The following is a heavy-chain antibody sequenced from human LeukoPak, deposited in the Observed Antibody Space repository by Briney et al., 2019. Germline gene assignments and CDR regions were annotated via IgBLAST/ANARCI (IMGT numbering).Heavy chain of an antibody. J-gene: IGHJ4*02. CDR1: GYTFTSYG. V-gene: IGHV1-18*01. Sequence: VASVKVSCKASGYTFTSYGISWVRQAPGQGLEWMGWISAYNGNTSYAQKLQGRVTMTTDTSTSTAYMELRSLRSDDTAVYYCAREVTGLGFDYWGQGTLVTVSS. CDR3: AREVTGLGFDY. D-gene: IGHD3-10*01. CDR2: ISAYNGNT.